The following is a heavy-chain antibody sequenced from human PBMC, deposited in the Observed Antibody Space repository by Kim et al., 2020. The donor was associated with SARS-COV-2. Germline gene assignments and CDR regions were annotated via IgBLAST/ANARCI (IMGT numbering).Heavy chain of an antibody. CDR2: IRSKAYGGTT. Sequence: GGSLRLSCTASGFTFGDYAMSWVRQAPGKGLEWVGFIRSKAYGGTTEYAASVKGRFTISRDDSKSIAYLQMNSLKTEDTAVYYCTREVVVVPAAGNWFDPWGQGTLVTVSS. V-gene: IGHV3-49*04. CDR1: GFTFGDYA. CDR3: TREVVVVPAAGNWFDP. D-gene: IGHD2-2*01. J-gene: IGHJ5*02.